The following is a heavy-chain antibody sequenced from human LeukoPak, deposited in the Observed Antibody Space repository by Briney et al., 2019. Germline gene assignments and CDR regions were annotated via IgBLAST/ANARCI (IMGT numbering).Heavy chain of an antibody. CDR2: ISSNSYV. J-gene: IGHJ4*02. CDR1: GFSFSVHN. D-gene: IGHD1-7*01. CDR3: VRRTIGSLDY. Sequence: GGSLRLSCTASGFSFSVHNMNWVRQAPGKGLEWVSSISSNSYVHYANSVKGRFTISRDNAKNSLYLQMDSLRAEDTAVYYCVRRTIGSLDYWGQGTLVTVSS. V-gene: IGHV3-69-1*02.